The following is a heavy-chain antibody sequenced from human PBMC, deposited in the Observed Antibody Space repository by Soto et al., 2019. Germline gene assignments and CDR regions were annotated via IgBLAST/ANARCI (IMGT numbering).Heavy chain of an antibody. CDR1: GGSISSENW. CDR2: IYHRGST. V-gene: IGHV4-4*02. CDR3: AKNGYTRFDY. Sequence: QVQLQESGPGLVKPSGTLPLTCAVSGGSISSENWWSWVRQSPGKGLEWIGEIYHRGSTNHSPSLKSRVSISVDKSKNQFSLNLTSVTAADTAVYYCAKNGYTRFDYWGQGILVTVSS. J-gene: IGHJ4*02. D-gene: IGHD5-12*01.